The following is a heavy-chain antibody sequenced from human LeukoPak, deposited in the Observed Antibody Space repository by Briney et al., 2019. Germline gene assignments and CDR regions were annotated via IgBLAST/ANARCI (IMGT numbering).Heavy chain of an antibody. J-gene: IGHJ4*02. CDR3: ARDAVWGYYDSSGYYPLAY. CDR1: GFTFSSYS. D-gene: IGHD3-22*01. Sequence: GGSLRLSCAASGFTFSSYSMNWVREAPGKGLEWVSYISSSSSTIYYADSVKGRFTISRDNAKNSLYLQMNSLRAEDTAVYYCARDAVWGYYDSSGYYPLAYWGQGTLVTVSS. V-gene: IGHV3-48*01. CDR2: ISSSSSTI.